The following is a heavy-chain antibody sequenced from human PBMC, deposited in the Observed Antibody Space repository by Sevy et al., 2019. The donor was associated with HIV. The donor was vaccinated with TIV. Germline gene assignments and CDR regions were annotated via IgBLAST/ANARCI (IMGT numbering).Heavy chain of an antibody. V-gene: IGHV3-33*01. CDR2: IYYDGRSK. Sequence: GGSLRLSCAASGFTFRSFDMHWVRQAPGKGPEWVALIYYDGRSKYYADSVKGRFTISRDNSDNTLYLQMNNLGAEDTAVYSCARDLGSGWFPLDYWGQGTLVTVSS. J-gene: IGHJ4*02. CDR3: ARDLGSGWFPLDY. D-gene: IGHD6-19*01. CDR1: GFTFRSFD.